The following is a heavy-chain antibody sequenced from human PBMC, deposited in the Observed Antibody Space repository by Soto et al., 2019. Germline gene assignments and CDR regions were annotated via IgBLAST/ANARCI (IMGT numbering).Heavy chain of an antibody. CDR1: GFTFSSYW. Sequence: GGSLRLSCAASGFTFSSYWMHWVRQAPGKGLEWVSRINSDGSSTSYADSVKGRFTISRDNAKNTLYLQMNSLRAEDTAVYYCAREIYDIFIGFYMGPPTDYYYYGMDVWGQGTSVTVS. CDR2: INSDGSST. D-gene: IGHD3-9*01. J-gene: IGHJ6*02. CDR3: AREIYDIFIGFYMGPPTDYYYYGMDV. V-gene: IGHV3-74*01.